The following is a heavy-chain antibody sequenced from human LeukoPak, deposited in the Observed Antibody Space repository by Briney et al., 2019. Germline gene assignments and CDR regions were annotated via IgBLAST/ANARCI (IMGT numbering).Heavy chain of an antibody. J-gene: IGHJ3*01. D-gene: IGHD2-2*01. CDR2: ISSSSSFI. CDR1: EFTFFSYT. V-gene: IGHV3-21*06. CDR3: ARDWARTGYCTSTNCPDACDF. Sequence: GGSLRLSCVASEFTFFSYTMNWVPQAPGKGLEWVSAISSSSSFIYYADSVRGRFTISRDNAKNSLYLQMNSLRAEDTAVYFCARDWARTGYCTSTNCPDACDFWGQGTMLTVSS.